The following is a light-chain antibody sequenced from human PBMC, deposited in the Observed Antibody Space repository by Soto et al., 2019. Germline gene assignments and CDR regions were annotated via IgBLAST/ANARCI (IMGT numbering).Light chain of an antibody. CDR3: SSYTTNITPVV. J-gene: IGLJ2*01. V-gene: IGLV2-14*01. Sequence: QSALTQPASVSGSPGQSITISCTGTSGDIGGYNYVSWYQQHPGKAPKLLISEVTNRPSGVSNRFSGSKSGNTASLTISELQAGDEADYYCSSYTTNITPVVFGGGTKVTVL. CDR2: EVT. CDR1: SGDIGGYNY.